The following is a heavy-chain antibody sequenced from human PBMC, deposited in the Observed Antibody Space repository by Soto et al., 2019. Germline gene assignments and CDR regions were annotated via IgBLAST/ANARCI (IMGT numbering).Heavy chain of an antibody. CDR1: GGSISSYY. J-gene: IGHJ4*02. V-gene: IGHV4-59*08. Sequence: PSETLSLTCTVSGGSISSYYWSWIRQPPGKGLEWIGYIYYSGSTNYNPSLKSRVTISVDTSKNQFSLKLSSVTAADTAVYYCARHYGIAVAGVEPNFDYWGQGTLVTVSS. CDR3: ARHYGIAVAGVEPNFDY. CDR2: IYYSGST. D-gene: IGHD6-19*01.